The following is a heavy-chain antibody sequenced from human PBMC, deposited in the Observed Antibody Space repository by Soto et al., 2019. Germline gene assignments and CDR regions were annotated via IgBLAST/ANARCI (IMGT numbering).Heavy chain of an antibody. CDR1: GGSIRNYY. D-gene: IGHD6-13*01. V-gene: IGHV4-59*08. J-gene: IGHJ4*02. Sequence: SETLSLTCTVSGGSIRNYYWSWILQPPGKGLEWIGYIYDSGSTDYNPSLKSRVTISVDTSKNQFSLKLSSVTAADTAVYYCARRTWSTWCFDYWGRGTLVTVSS. CDR2: IYDSGST. CDR3: ARRTWSTWCFDY.